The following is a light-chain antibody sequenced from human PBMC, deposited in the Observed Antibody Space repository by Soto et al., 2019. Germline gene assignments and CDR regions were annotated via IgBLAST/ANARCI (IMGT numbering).Light chain of an antibody. J-gene: IGKJ1*01. CDR2: AAS. V-gene: IGKV1-8*01. Sequence: AIRMTQSPSSFSASTGDRVTITCRASQGISSYLAWYQQKPGKAPKLLIYAASTLQSGVPSRFSGSGSGTDFTLTISCLQSEDFATYYCQHYYSPPRTFGQGTKVEIK. CDR3: QHYYSPPRT. CDR1: QGISSY.